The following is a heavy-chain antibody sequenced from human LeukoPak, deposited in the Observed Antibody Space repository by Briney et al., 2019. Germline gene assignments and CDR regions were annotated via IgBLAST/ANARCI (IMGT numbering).Heavy chain of an antibody. CDR1: GFTFSSYA. V-gene: IGHV3-30-3*01. D-gene: IGHD6-13*01. CDR2: ISYDGSNK. Sequence: GGSLRLSCAASGFTFSSYAMHWVRQAPGKGLEWVAVISYDGSNKYYADSVKGRFTISRDNSKNTLYLQMNSLRAEDTAVYYCARVRGRPPTASASIAAAGMLDYWGQGTLVTVSS. J-gene: IGHJ4*02. CDR3: ARVRGRPPTASASIAAAGMLDY.